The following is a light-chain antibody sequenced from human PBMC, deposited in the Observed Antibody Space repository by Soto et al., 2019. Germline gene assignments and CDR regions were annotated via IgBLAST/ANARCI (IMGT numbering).Light chain of an antibody. Sequence: EIVLTQSPSTLSGSPGERATLSCRASQSVSSNLAWYQQKPGQAPRLLIYGASNRATGIPDRFSGSGSGTDFTLTISRLEPEDFAVYYCQQYVSSGTFGQGTKVDIK. J-gene: IGKJ1*01. V-gene: IGKV3-20*01. CDR3: QQYVSSGT. CDR2: GAS. CDR1: QSVSSN.